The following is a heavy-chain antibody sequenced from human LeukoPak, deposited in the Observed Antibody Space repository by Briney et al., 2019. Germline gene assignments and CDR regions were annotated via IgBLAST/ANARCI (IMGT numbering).Heavy chain of an antibody. D-gene: IGHD3-3*01. J-gene: IGHJ4*02. CDR3: AWGGLRFLEWLEFDY. V-gene: IGHV1-69*13. CDR2: IIPIFGTA. CDR1: GGTFSSYA. Sequence: SVKVSCKASGGTFSSYAISWVRQAPGQGLEWMGGIIPIFGTANYAQKFQGRVTITADESTSTAYMGLSSLRSEDTAVYYCAWGGLRFLEWLEFDYWGQGTLVTVSS.